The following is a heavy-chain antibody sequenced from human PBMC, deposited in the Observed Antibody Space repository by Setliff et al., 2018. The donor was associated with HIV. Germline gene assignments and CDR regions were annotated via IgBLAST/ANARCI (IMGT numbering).Heavy chain of an antibody. CDR3: ARAEGDAYNSLPYFDS. CDR2: VYSTGSI. Sequence: TLSLTCTVSGDSISGYYWTWIRQPPGKGLEWIGLVYSTGSINYSPSFRGRLTISLDTSENQFSLHLTSVTAADTAVYYCARAEGDAYNSLPYFDSWGPGALVTVSS. V-gene: IGHV4-59*01. CDR1: GDSISGYY. D-gene: IGHD1-1*01. J-gene: IGHJ4*02.